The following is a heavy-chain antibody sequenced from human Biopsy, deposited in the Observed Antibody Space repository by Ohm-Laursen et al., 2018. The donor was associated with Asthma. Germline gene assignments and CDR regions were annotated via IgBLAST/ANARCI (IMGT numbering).Heavy chain of an antibody. CDR3: ARDFTIGSGSPFHF. CDR2: ISSLSRYK. V-gene: IGHV3-21*01. D-gene: IGHD3-10*01. Sequence: SLRLSCAASGFAVSRDYMLWVRQAPGKGLEWVSSISSLSRYKYYSDSLRGRVTISRDNAKSSLHLQMSSLRAEDTAVYFCARDFTIGSGSPFHFWGPGTLVTVSS. CDR1: GFAVSRDY. J-gene: IGHJ4*01.